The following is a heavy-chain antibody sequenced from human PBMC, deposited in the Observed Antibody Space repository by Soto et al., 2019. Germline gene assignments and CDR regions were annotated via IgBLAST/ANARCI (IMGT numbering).Heavy chain of an antibody. D-gene: IGHD2-21*01. J-gene: IGHJ3*02. CDR2: MTASGGTT. CDR1: GFAFSSYS. V-gene: IGHV3-23*01. CDR3: AKCMQAYWNYDAHHM. Sequence: PSETLRLSCAASGFAFSSYSMTWVRQAPGKGLEWVAHMTASGGTTYYADSVKGRFTISRDTSRNTLYLQMNSLRAEDTALYYCAKCMQAYWNYDAHHMWGQGTMVTVSS.